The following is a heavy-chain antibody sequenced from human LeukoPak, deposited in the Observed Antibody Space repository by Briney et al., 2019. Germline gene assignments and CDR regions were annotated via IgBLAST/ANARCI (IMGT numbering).Heavy chain of an antibody. V-gene: IGHV4-59*01. CDR1: GGSISSYY. CDR3: ARGTTPGIAVAGAGY. J-gene: IGHJ4*02. CDR2: IYYSGST. D-gene: IGHD6-19*01. Sequence: SETLSLTCTVSGGSISSYYWSWIRQPPGKGLEWIGYIYYSGSTNYNPPLKSRVTISVDTSKNQFSLKLSSVTAADTAVYYCARGTTPGIAVAGAGYWGQGTLVTVSS.